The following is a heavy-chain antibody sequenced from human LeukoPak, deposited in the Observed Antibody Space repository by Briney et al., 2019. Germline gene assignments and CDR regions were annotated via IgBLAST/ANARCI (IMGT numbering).Heavy chain of an antibody. CDR1: GGSISSGGYY. CDR2: IYYSGST. CDR3: ARARYSSGWYWFDP. D-gene: IGHD6-19*01. J-gene: IGHJ5*02. Sequence: SSETLSLTCTVSGGSISSGGYYWSWIRQHPGKGLEWIGYIYYSGSTYYNPSLKSRVTISVDTSKNQFSLKLSSVTAADTAVYYCARARYSSGWYWFDPWGQGTLVTVSP. V-gene: IGHV4-31*03.